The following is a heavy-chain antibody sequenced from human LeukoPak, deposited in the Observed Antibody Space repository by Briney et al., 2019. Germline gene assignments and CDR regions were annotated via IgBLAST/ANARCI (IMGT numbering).Heavy chain of an antibody. CDR3: ARALLVASGSYGSDY. CDR2: INPSGGST. Sequence: ASVKVSCKASGYTFTSYYMHWVRQAPGQGLEWVGIINPSGGSTSYAQKFQGRVTMTRDTSTSTVYMELSSLRSEDTAVYYCARALLVASGSYGSDYWGQGTLVTVSS. D-gene: IGHD1-26*01. J-gene: IGHJ4*02. V-gene: IGHV1-46*01. CDR1: GYTFTSYY.